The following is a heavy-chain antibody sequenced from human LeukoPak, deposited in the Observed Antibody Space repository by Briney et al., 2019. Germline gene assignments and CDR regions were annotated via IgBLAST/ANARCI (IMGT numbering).Heavy chain of an antibody. CDR1: GFTFSSYW. V-gene: IGHV3-48*04. Sequence: GGSLRLSCAASGFTFSSYWLSWVRQAPGKGLEWASYISSSSSTIYYADSVKGRFTISRDNAKNSLYLQMNSLRAEDTAVYYCARVGSAAAGTAEYFQHWGQGTLVTVSS. D-gene: IGHD6-13*01. CDR2: ISSSSSTI. CDR3: ARVGSAAAGTAEYFQH. J-gene: IGHJ1*01.